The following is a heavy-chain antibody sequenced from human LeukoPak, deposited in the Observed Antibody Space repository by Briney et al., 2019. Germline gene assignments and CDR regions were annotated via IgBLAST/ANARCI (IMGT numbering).Heavy chain of an antibody. CDR2: INHSGST. J-gene: IGHJ4*02. D-gene: IGHD3-10*01. V-gene: IGHV4-34*01. CDR1: GGSFSGYY. Sequence: PSETLSLTCAVYGGSFSGYYWSWIRQPPGKGLEWIGEINHSGSTNYNPSLKSRVTISVDTSKNQFSLKLSSVTAADTAVYYCARFRTYYYGSGSYPPVYYFDYWGQGTLVTVSS. CDR3: ARFRTYYYGSGSYPPVYYFDY.